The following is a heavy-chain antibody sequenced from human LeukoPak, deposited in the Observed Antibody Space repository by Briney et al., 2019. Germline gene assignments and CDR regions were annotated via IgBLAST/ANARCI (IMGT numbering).Heavy chain of an antibody. CDR2: IYYSGST. CDR3: ASTVEPLYFDY. CDR1: GGSISSYY. V-gene: IGHV4-59*01. Sequence: TPSETLSLTCTVPGGSISSYYWSWIRQPPGKGLEWIGYIYYSGSTNYNPSLKSRVTISVDTSKNQFSLKLSSVTAADTAVYYCASTVEPLYFDYWGQGTLVTVSS. D-gene: IGHD4-23*01. J-gene: IGHJ4*02.